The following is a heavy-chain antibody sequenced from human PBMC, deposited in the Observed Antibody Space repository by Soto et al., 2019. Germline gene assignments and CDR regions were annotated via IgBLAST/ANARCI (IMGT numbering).Heavy chain of an antibody. CDR3: SRDSPATRHGMDV. Sequence: SLILSCAASGFTFSSYAMHLVRLAPGKGLEWVAVISYDGSNKYCADSVKGRFTISRDNSKNTLYLQMNSLIVEDTAVYYFSRDSPATRHGMDVCRQGDTVT. V-gene: IGHV3-30-3*01. J-gene: IGHJ6*01. CDR1: GFTFSSYA. CDR2: ISYDGSNK.